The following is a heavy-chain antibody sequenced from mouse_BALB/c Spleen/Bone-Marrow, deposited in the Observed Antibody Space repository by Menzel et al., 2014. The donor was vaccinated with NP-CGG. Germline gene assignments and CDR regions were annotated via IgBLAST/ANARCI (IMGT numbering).Heavy chain of an antibody. CDR1: GYTFTSTW. CDR3: TRGGAGGAMDY. D-gene: IGHD1-1*02. J-gene: IGHJ4*01. CDR2: IHPNSGNT. Sequence: QVQLQQSGSVLVRPGDSVKLSCKASGYTFTSTWIHWAKQRPGQGLEWIGEIHPNSGNTKYNEKLKGKATLTADTSSSTAYVDLSSLTSEDSAVYYCTRGGAGGAMDYWGQGTSVTVSS. V-gene: IGHV1S130*01.